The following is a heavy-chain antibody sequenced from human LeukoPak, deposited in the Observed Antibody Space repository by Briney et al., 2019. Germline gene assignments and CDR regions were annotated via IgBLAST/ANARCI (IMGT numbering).Heavy chain of an antibody. D-gene: IGHD3-10*01. Sequence: GRSLRLSCAASGFTFSGYPMHWVRQAPGKGLDWVAVTSYDGSNKYYADSVKGRFTISGDNSKNTLYRQMNSLRPEDAAVYYCARERLWSFDYWGQGTLVTVSS. J-gene: IGHJ4*02. CDR1: GFTFSGYP. CDR2: TSYDGSNK. CDR3: ARERLWSFDY. V-gene: IGHV3-30*04.